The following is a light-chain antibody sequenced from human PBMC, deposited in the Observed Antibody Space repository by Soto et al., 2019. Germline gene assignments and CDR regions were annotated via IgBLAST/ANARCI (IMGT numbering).Light chain of an antibody. V-gene: IGKV3D-20*02. CDR2: DAS. J-gene: IGKJ4*01. Sequence: IVLTQSPGTLSLSPGERATLSCRASQSVTSNYMAWYQQTPGQAPRLLIYDASNRATGIPARFSGSGSGTDFTLTISSLEPEDFAVYYCQQRSNSVTFGGGTKVEIK. CDR3: QQRSNSVT. CDR1: QSVTSNY.